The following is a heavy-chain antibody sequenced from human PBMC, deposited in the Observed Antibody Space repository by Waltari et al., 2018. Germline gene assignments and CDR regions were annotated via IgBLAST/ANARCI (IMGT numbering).Heavy chain of an antibody. CDR3: AKIGYGDPDAFDI. CDR2: IWDDGSNK. D-gene: IGHD4-17*01. V-gene: IGHV3-33*08. Sequence: QVQLVESGGGVVQPGTSLRLSSAASGFPFSTSSMHWVGRAPGKGLAWVAVIWDDGSNKYYADSVKGRVTISRDNSKNTLYLQMNSLRAEDTAVYYCAKIGYGDPDAFDIWGQGTMVTVSS. J-gene: IGHJ3*02. CDR1: GFPFSTSS.